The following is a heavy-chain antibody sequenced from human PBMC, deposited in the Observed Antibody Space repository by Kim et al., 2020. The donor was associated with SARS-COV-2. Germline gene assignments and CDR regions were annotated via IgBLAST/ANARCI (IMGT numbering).Heavy chain of an antibody. J-gene: IGHJ4*02. Sequence: SETLSLTCTVSGGSINYYYWNWIRQPPGKGLEWIGYIYYSGSTNYNPSLKSRVTISLDTSKNQFSLKLSSVNTADTAVYYCARLRYSSGWPHIDYWGQGTLVTVSS. D-gene: IGHD6-19*01. CDR1: GGSINYYY. CDR3: ARLRYSSGWPHIDY. CDR2: IYYSGST. V-gene: IGHV4-59*01.